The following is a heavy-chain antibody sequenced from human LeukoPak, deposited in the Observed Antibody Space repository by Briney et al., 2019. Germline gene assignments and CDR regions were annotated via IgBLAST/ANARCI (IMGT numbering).Heavy chain of an antibody. CDR3: ARGGGLDV. Sequence: GGSLRLSCAASGFTFSRYWMNWARQAPGKGLEWVASINHNGNVNYYVDSVKGRFTISRDNAKNSLYLQMSNLRAEDTAVYFYARGGGLDVWGQGATVTVSS. V-gene: IGHV3-7*03. J-gene: IGHJ6*02. D-gene: IGHD3-16*01. CDR1: GFTFSRYW. CDR2: INHNGNVN.